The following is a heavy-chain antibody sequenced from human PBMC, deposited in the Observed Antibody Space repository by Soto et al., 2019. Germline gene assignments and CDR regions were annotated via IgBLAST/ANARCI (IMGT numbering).Heavy chain of an antibody. CDR1: GGFFSSDA. D-gene: IGHD2-8*02. V-gene: IGHV1-69*12. CDR3: ARIYCSGGICFPNWVDP. Sequence: QVQLVQSGSEVKKPGSSVKVSCKASGGFFSSDAISWVRQAPGQGLEWLGGITPISGTPKYAQKFQGRVTISADESTSTAYRDLSSLRVEDTAIYYCARIYCSGGICFPNWVDPWGQGTLVTVSS. CDR2: ITPISGTP. J-gene: IGHJ5*02.